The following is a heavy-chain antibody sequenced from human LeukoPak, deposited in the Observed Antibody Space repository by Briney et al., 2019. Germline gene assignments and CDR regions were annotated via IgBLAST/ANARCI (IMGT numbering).Heavy chain of an antibody. D-gene: IGHD2-2*01. CDR1: GFTFSSYA. J-gene: IGHJ4*02. V-gene: IGHV3-23*01. CDR2: ISGSGGIT. Sequence: GGSLRLSCAASGFTFSSYAMSWVRQAPGKGLEWVSAISGSGGITYYADSVKGRFTISRDNSKNTLYLRMNSLRAEDTAVYYCAKRCSSTSCPIDYWGQGTLVTVSS. CDR3: AKRCSSTSCPIDY.